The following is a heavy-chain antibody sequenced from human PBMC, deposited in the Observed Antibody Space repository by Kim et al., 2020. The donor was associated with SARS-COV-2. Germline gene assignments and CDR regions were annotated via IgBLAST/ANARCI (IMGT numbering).Heavy chain of an antibody. J-gene: IGHJ3*02. D-gene: IGHD1-1*01. V-gene: IGHV1-18*01. CDR3: ARNPGTEDAFDI. Sequence: NYAQKRQGRVTMTTDTSTSTAYMELRSLRSDDTAVYYCARNPGTEDAFDIWGQGTMVTVSS.